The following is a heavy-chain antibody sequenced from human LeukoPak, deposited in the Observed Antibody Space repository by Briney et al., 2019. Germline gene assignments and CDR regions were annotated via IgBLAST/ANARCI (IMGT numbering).Heavy chain of an antibody. CDR1: GGSISSSSYY. J-gene: IGHJ4*02. Sequence: SETLSLTCTVSGGSISSSSYYWGWIRQPPGKGLEWIGSIYYSGSTYYNPSLKSRVTISVDTSKSQFSLKLSSVTAADTAMYYCARYDVWGTYRAFDYWGQGTLVTVSS. D-gene: IGHD3-16*02. V-gene: IGHV4-39*01. CDR2: IYYSGST. CDR3: ARYDVWGTYRAFDY.